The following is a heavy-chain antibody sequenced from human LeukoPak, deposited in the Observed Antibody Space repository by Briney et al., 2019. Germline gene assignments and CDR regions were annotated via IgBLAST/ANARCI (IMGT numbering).Heavy chain of an antibody. J-gene: IGHJ4*02. CDR1: EFTFSNYW. Sequence: GGSLRLSCAASEFTFSNYWMSWVRQAPGKGLERVAHTNQDGSKNYYVDSMKGRFTISRDNAKNSLYLQMNSLRAEDTAVYYCATTVAGYPDDYFDYWGQRKLVTVSS. V-gene: IGHV3-7*01. D-gene: IGHD6-19*01. CDR2: TNQDGSKN. CDR3: ATTVAGYPDDYFDY.